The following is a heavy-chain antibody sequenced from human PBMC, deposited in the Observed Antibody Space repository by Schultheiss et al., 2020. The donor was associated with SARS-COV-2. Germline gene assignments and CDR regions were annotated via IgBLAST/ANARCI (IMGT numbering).Heavy chain of an antibody. CDR3: RPESTENWFDP. Sequence: SETLSLTCAVYGGSFSGYYWSWIRQPPGKGLEWIGSIYHSGSTYYNPSLKSRVTISVDTSKNQFSLKLSSVTAADTAVYYCRPESTENWFDPWGQGTLVTVSS. V-gene: IGHV4-34*03. D-gene: IGHD2-2*01. CDR2: IYHSGST. J-gene: IGHJ5*02. CDR1: GGSFSGYY.